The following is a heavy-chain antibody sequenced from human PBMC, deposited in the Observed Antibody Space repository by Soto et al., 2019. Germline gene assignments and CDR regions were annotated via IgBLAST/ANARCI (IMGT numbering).Heavy chain of an antibody. CDR2: IIPTFGTA. V-gene: IGHV1-69*06. J-gene: IGHJ3*02. CDR1: GGTFSSSA. CDR3: ARSETAGHRGFDI. Sequence: GASVKVSCKASGGTFSSSAMNWLRQAPGQGPEWMGGIIPTFGTANYIEKFRGRVTITADTSTSTAYMEVSSLTSEDTAMYFCARSETAGHRGFDIWGQATMVTVS.